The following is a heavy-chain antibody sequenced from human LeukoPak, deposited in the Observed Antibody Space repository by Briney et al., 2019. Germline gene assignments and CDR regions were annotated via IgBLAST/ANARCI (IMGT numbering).Heavy chain of an antibody. CDR3: AREPPYSTGWPIDY. Sequence: SETLSLTCTVSGDSISSSSFYWGWIRQPPGKGLERIGTIYHSGSTYYNPSLKSRVTISVDTSKNQFSLKLNSVTAADTAVYYCAREPPYSTGWPIDYWGQGTLVTVSS. J-gene: IGHJ4*02. V-gene: IGHV4-39*07. CDR1: GDSISSSSFY. CDR2: IYHSGST. D-gene: IGHD6-19*01.